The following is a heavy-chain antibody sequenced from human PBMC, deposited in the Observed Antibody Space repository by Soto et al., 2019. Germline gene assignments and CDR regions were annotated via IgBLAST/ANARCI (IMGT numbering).Heavy chain of an antibody. CDR1: GFTFSSYW. D-gene: IGHD2-15*01. Sequence: GGSLRLSCAASGFTFSSYWMHWVRQAPGKGLVWVSRINSDGSSTSYADSVKGRFTISRDNAKNTLYLQMNSLRAEDTAVYYCARVKRYCSGGSCYSDAFDIWGQGTMVTV. V-gene: IGHV3-74*01. J-gene: IGHJ3*02. CDR3: ARVKRYCSGGSCYSDAFDI. CDR2: INSDGSST.